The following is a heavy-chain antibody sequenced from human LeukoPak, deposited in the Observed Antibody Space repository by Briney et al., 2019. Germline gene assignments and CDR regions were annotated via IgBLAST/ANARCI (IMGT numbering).Heavy chain of an antibody. J-gene: IGHJ4*02. D-gene: IGHD2-2*01. CDR3: ARAGYCSSTSCYDY. CDR1: GGSVSSTTHY. CDR2: MHYSGST. V-gene: IGHV4-61*01. Sequence: SETLSLTCTVSGGSVSSTTHYWSWIRQPPGKGLEWIGSMHYSGSTNYNPSLKSRVTISVDTSKNQFSLKLSSVTAADTAVYYCARAGYCSSTSCYDYWGQGTLVTVSS.